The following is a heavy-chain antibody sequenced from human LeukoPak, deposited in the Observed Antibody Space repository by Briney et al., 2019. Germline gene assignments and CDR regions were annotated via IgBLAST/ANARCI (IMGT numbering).Heavy chain of an antibody. CDR3: ARDRIEQQRTLGRSTSYYNYYYMDV. J-gene: IGHJ6*03. Sequence: PGGSLRLSCVASGFTFSSRDWMTWVRQAPGKGLEWVANIKQDGSEKNYVDSVKGRFTISRDNAKNSVDLQMNSLRAEDTAVYYCARDRIEQQRTLGRSTSYYNYYYMDVWGKGTTVTVSS. V-gene: IGHV3-7*01. CDR1: GFTFSSRDW. D-gene: IGHD6-13*01. CDR2: IKQDGSEK.